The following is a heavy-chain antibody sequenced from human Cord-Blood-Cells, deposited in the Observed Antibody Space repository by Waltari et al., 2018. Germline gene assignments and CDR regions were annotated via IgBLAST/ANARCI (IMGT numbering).Heavy chain of an antibody. Sequence: QVQLQQWGAGLLKPSEPLSLTCAVYGGSFSGYYWRWIRQHPGKGLEWIGEINHSGSTNYNPSLKSRVTISVDTSKNQFSLKLSSVTAADTAVYYCARSSSIATRGWDYWGQGTLVTVSS. CDR1: GGSFSGYY. D-gene: IGHD6-6*01. CDR2: INHSGST. V-gene: IGHV4-34*01. CDR3: ARSSSIATRGWDY. J-gene: IGHJ4*02.